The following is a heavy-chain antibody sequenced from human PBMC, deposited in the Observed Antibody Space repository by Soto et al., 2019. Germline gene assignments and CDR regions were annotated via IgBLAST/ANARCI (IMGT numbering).Heavy chain of an antibody. CDR1: GGPFSSYH. Sequence: QVQLVQSGAEVKKPGSSVKLSCKASGGPFSSYHISWVRQAPGQGLEWVGRIIPILGRANNAQHFQGRVTITVDTFPNTADMELSSLTSEDTAVYYWPKVGGSTSTNWLVPWGHGAVVNVSS. D-gene: IGHD2-2*01. J-gene: IGHJ5*02. CDR3: PKVGGSTSTNWLVP. CDR2: IIPILGRA. V-gene: IGHV1-69*08.